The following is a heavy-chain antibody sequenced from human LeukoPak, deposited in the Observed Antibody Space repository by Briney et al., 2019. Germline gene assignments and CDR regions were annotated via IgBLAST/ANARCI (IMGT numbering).Heavy chain of an antibody. Sequence: SETLSLTCAVYGGSFSGYYWSWIRQPPGKGLEWIEEINHSGSTNYNPSLKSRVTISVDTSKNQFSLKLSSVTAADTAVYYCARVRLRRTFDYWGQGTLVTVSS. D-gene: IGHD5-12*01. CDR2: INHSGST. J-gene: IGHJ4*02. V-gene: IGHV4-34*01. CDR1: GGSFSGYY. CDR3: ARVRLRRTFDY.